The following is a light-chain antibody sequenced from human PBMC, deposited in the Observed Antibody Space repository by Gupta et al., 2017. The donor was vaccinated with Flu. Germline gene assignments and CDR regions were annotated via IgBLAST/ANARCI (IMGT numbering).Light chain of an antibody. Sequence: GQAAKLACGGRNIGGKTVHGYQQKTGQAPLLVIFDDIDRPSGIPERFSGSNSGNTATLTISDIEAGDEADYYCQVWDTDSDHYVFGPGTKVTV. V-gene: IGLV3-21*02. J-gene: IGLJ1*01. CDR2: DDI. CDR3: QVWDTDSDHYV. CDR1: NIGGKT.